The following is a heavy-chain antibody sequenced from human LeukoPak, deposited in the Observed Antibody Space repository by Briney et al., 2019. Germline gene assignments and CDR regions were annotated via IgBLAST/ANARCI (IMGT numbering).Heavy chain of an antibody. J-gene: IGHJ5*02. D-gene: IGHD2-2*01. CDR1: GYTLTTYA. CDR3: ARWGQYQLLGGYASWFDP. CDR2: ISAYNGNT. V-gene: IGHV1-18*01. Sequence: GASVKVSCKASGYTLTTYAITWVRQVPGQGLEWMGWISAYNGNTNYAQKLQGRVTMTTDTPTSTAYMELRSLRSDDTAVYYCARWGQYQLLGGYASWFDPWGQGTLVTVSS.